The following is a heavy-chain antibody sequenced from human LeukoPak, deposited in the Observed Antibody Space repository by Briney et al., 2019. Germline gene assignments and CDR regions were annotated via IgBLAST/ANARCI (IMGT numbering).Heavy chain of an antibody. V-gene: IGHV4-38-2*02. CDR1: GYSISSGYY. CDR2: IYHSGST. Sequence: SETLSLTCTVSGYSISSGYYWGWIRQPPGKGLERIGSIYHSGSTYYNPSLKSRVTISVDTSKNQFSLKLSSVTAADTAVYYCARDEGGSYYVDYWGQGTLVTVSS. CDR3: ARDEGGSYYVDY. J-gene: IGHJ4*02. D-gene: IGHD1-26*01.